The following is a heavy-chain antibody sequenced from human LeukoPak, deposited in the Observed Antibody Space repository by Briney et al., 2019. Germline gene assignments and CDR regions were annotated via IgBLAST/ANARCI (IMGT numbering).Heavy chain of an antibody. V-gene: IGHV4-4*07. CDR3: ARLRYFDPYYYMDV. D-gene: IGHD3-9*01. CDR1: GGSISSYY. J-gene: IGHJ6*03. Sequence: SETLSLTCTVSGGSISSYYWSWIRQPAGKGLEWIGRIYTSGSTNYNPSLKSRVTMSVDTSKNQFSLKLSSVTAADTAVYYCARLRYFDPYYYMDVWGKGTTVTISS. CDR2: IYTSGST.